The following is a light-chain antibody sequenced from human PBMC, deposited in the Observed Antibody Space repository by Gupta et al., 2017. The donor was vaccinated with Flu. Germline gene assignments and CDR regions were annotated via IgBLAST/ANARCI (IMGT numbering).Light chain of an antibody. J-gene: IGKJ4*01. V-gene: IGKV3-20*01. Sequence: EIVLTQSPGTLSLSPGDRATLSCRASQSVTSDSLAWYQQKPGQAHRLLSYGEATRATGITDRVSGSGYGTDFTRTISRLEPEDFAGGYWQRYVSSFGGGTKVEIK. CDR3: QRYVSS. CDR1: QSVTSDS. CDR2: GEA.